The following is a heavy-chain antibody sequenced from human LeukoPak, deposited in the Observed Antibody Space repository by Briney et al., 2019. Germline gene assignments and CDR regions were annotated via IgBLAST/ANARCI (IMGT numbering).Heavy chain of an antibody. D-gene: IGHD3-9*01. CDR2: VHYNGNT. CDR3: ARGPYDVLTAYYSFGY. CDR1: GGSISNYY. Sequence: SETLSLTCTVSGGSISNYYWSWIRHTPGKGLEWIGYVHYNGNTNYNPSLKSRVTISVDTSKNQFSLKLSSVTAADTAVYYCARGPYDVLTAYYSFGYWGQGTLVTVSS. J-gene: IGHJ4*02. V-gene: IGHV4-59*08.